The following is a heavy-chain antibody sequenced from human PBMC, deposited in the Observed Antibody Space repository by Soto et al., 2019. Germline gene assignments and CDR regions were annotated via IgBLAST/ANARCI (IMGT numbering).Heavy chain of an antibody. V-gene: IGHV1-8*01. D-gene: IGHD6-19*01. CDR1: GYTFTSYD. J-gene: IGHJ4*02. CDR2: MNPNSGNT. Sequence: ASLKVSCNASGYTFTSYDINWVLQATGQGLEWMGWMNPNSGNTGYAQKFQGRVTMTRNTSISTAYMELSSLRSEDTAVYYCARDGIAVAGTEPFDYWGQGTLVTVSS. CDR3: ARDGIAVAGTEPFDY.